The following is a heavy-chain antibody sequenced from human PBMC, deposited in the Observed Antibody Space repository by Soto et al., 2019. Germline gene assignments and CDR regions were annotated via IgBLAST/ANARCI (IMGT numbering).Heavy chain of an antibody. V-gene: IGHV3-15*01. CDR1: GFTFSNAW. CDR3: TTDLGYCSSTSCPRYYYYYMDV. J-gene: IGHJ6*03. CDR2: IKSKTDGGTT. Sequence: GGSLRLSCAASGFTFSNAWMSWVRQAPGKGLEWVGRIKSKTDGGTTDYAAPVKGRFTISRDDSKNTLYLQMNSLKTEDTAVYYCTTDLGYCSSTSCPRYYYYYMDVWGKGTTVTVSS. D-gene: IGHD2-2*01.